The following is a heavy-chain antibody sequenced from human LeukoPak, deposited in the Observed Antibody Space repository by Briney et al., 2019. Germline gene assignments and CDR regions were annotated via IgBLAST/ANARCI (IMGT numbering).Heavy chain of an antibody. J-gene: IGHJ4*02. CDR2: ISGDGGST. D-gene: IGHD6-13*01. CDR3: ANLIAAAGRAY. V-gene: IGHV3-43*02. Sequence: GGSLRLSCAASGFTFDDYAMHWVRQAPGKGLEWVSLISGDGGSTYYADSVKGRFTISRDNSKNSLYLQMNSLRTEDTALYYCANLIAAAGRAYWGQGTLVTVSS. CDR1: GFTFDDYA.